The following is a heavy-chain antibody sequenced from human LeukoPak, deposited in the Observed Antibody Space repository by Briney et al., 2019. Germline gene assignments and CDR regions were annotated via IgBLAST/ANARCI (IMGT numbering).Heavy chain of an antibody. V-gene: IGHV1-2*02. J-gene: IGHJ4*02. CDR3: ARGPDRGYYYDSSGYLLSY. CDR2: INPNSGGT. CDR1: GYTFTDDY. D-gene: IGHD3-22*01. Sequence: ASLKVSCKASGYTFTDDYIHWVRQAPGQGLEWMGWINPNSGGTNYAQKFQGRVTMTRDTSISTAYMELSRLRSDDTAVYYCARGPDRGYYYDSSGYLLSYWGQGTLVTVSS.